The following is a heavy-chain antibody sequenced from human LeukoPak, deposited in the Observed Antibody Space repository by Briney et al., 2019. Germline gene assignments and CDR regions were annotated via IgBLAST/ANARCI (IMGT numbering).Heavy chain of an antibody. CDR1: GFTFSSYD. J-gene: IGHJ6*04. Sequence: GGALRLSCAASGFTFSSYDMHWVRQATGKGLEWVSAIGTAGDTYYPGSVKGRFTISRENAKNPLYLQMNSLRAGDTAVYYCARVDYRRAMDVWGKGTTVTVSS. CDR2: IGTAGDT. D-gene: IGHD4-11*01. V-gene: IGHV3-13*01. CDR3: ARVDYRRAMDV.